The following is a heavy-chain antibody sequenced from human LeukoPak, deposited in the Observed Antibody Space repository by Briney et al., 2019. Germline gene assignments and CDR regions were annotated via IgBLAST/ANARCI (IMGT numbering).Heavy chain of an antibody. Sequence: ASMKVACQAYGYTFTKYVVDWVRQPPGQRPEWMGWINAGNGDTKNSQGFQDRVTITRDPSANTAYMELSSLTSEDTALYHCARDDCGNTCYPGAYWGQGTLVTVSS. D-gene: IGHD2-2*01. CDR2: INAGNGDT. CDR1: GYTFTKYV. V-gene: IGHV1-3*01. J-gene: IGHJ4*02. CDR3: ARDDCGNTCYPGAY.